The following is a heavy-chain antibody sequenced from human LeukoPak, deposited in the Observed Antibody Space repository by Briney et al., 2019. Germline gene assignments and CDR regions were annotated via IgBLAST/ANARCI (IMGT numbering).Heavy chain of an antibody. V-gene: IGHV3-23*01. CDR1: GFTFSSYA. CDR2: ISGSGGST. CDR3: AKDLEVVAATGIDY. J-gene: IGHJ4*02. Sequence: GGSLRLSCAASGFTFSSYAMSWVRQAPGKGLEWVSVISGSGGSTYYADSVKGRFTISRDNSKNTLYLQMNSLRAEDTAVYYCAKDLEVVAATGIDYWGQGTLVTVSS. D-gene: IGHD6-13*01.